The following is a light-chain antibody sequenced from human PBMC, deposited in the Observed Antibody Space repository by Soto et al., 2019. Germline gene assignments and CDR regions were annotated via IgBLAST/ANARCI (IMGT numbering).Light chain of an antibody. CDR3: QQYDKWPYT. CDR1: QSVCSN. CDR2: GAF. Sequence: EIVLTQSPATLSVSPGEKATLSCRTIQSVCSNLAWYQQKPGQAPRLLMYGAFIRAPGFPVRFRGTGSGSEFTLTISSLQSEDGALYYCQQYDKWPYTFGQGTNLEIK. J-gene: IGKJ2*01. V-gene: IGKV3-15*01.